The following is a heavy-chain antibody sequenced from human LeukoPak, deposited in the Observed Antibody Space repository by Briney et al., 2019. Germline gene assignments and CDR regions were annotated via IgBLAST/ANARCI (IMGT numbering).Heavy chain of an antibody. V-gene: IGHV1-46*01. CDR3: ATDSSGYYYVDY. J-gene: IGHJ4*02. CDR2: INPSGGST. CDR1: GYTFTSYY. D-gene: IGHD3-22*01. Sequence: ASVKVSCKASGYTFTSYYMHWVRQAPGQGLEWMGIINPSGGSTNYAQKFQGRVTMTRDTSTSTVYMDLSSLRSEDTAVYYCATDSSGYYYVDYWGQGTLVTVSS.